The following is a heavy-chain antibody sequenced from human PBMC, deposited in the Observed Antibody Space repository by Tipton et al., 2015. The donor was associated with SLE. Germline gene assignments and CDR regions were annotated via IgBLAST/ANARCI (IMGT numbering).Heavy chain of an antibody. CDR1: GGSFSGYY. J-gene: IGHJ5*02. CDR2: INHSGSA. Sequence: TLSLTCDVDGGSFSGYYWTWIRQPPGKGLEWIGEINHSGSANYNSALKSRVSVSVDTSKNQFSLRVRSVTAADTAVYYCARHAGLYNWFDPWGQGTLVTVSS. CDR3: ARHAGLYNWFDP. V-gene: IGHV4-34*01.